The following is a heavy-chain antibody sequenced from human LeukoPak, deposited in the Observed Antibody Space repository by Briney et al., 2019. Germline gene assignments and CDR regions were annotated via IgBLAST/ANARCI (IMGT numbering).Heavy chain of an antibody. CDR3: ARGRWTATETTYYLDY. V-gene: IGHV1-3*01. Sequence: ASVKVSCMASGYSFTDYAIQWVRQAPGQRLEWMGWINAGNGKTKYSQNFQGRGTITRDRSASTAYMELSSLRSEDTSIYYCARGRWTATETTYYLDYWGQGTLVTVSS. J-gene: IGHJ4*02. CDR1: GYSFTDYA. D-gene: IGHD4-17*01. CDR2: INAGNGKT.